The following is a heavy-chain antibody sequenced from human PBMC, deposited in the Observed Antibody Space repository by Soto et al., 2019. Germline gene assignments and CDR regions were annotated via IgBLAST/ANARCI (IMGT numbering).Heavy chain of an antibody. J-gene: IGHJ5*02. V-gene: IGHV3-30*18. CDR1: GFTFSSYG. CDR2: ISYDGSNK. CDR3: AKRGYGRYYWFDP. D-gene: IGHD5-18*01. Sequence: PGGSLRPSXAAPGFTFSSYGMHWVRQAPGKGLEWVAVISYDGSNKYYADSVKGRFTISRDNSKNTLYLQMNSLRAEDTAVYYCAKRGYGRYYWFDPWGQGTLVTVSS.